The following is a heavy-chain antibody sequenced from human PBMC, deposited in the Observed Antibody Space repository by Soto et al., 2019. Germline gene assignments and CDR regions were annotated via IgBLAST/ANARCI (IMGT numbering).Heavy chain of an antibody. CDR3: TTYHGDYNFDH. J-gene: IGHJ5*02. V-gene: IGHV1-24*01. CDR2: FDPDEAET. D-gene: IGHD4-17*01. CDR1: GYTLNEVA. Sequence: QVPLVQSGAEVKKPGASVKVSCKVSGYTLNEVAMHWVRQAPGKGLEWLGGFDPDEAETIYAQHFQGRVTMTEDTSTDTFYMELSSLRSEDTALYCCTTYHGDYNFDHWGQGTLVTVSS.